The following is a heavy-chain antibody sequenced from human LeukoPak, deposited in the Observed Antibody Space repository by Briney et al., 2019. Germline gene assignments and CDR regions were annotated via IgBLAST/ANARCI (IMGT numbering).Heavy chain of an antibody. Sequence: SVKVSCKASGGTFSSYAISWVRQAPGQGLEWMGGIIPIFGTANYAQRFQGRVTITTDESTSTAYMELSSLRSEDAAVYYCARATVPGYYYYYMDVWGKGTTVTVSS. CDR1: GGTFSSYA. CDR2: IIPIFGTA. J-gene: IGHJ6*03. D-gene: IGHD3-10*02. V-gene: IGHV1-69*05. CDR3: ARATVPGYYYYYMDV.